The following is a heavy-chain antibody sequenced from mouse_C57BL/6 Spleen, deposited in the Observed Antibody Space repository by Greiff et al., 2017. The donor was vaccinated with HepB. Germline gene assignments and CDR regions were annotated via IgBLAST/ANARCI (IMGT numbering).Heavy chain of an antibody. V-gene: IGHV1-26*01. CDR3: ARGSRNYFDY. Sequence: EVQLQQSGPELVKPGASVKISCKASGYTFTDYYMNWVKQSHGKSLEWIGDINPNNGGTSYNQKFKGKATLTVDKPSSTAYMELRSLTSEDSAVYYCARGSRNYFDYWGQGTTLTVSS. D-gene: IGHD1-1*01. CDR1: GYTFTDYY. CDR2: INPNNGGT. J-gene: IGHJ2*01.